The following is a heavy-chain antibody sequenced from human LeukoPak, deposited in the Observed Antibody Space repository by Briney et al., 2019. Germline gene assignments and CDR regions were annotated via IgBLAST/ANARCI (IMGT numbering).Heavy chain of an antibody. CDR3: FRGGVRGRAGY. CDR1: GGSISTSIYY. CDR2: IYYSVTT. V-gene: IGHV4-39*07. J-gene: IGHJ4*02. Sequence: SETLSLTCAVSGGSISTSIYYWGWIRQPPGRGLEWIGSIYYSVTTYYNPSLRSRVTISVDTSKNQFSLKMNSMTAADTAVYFCFRGGVRGRAGYWGQGALVTVSS. D-gene: IGHD3-10*01.